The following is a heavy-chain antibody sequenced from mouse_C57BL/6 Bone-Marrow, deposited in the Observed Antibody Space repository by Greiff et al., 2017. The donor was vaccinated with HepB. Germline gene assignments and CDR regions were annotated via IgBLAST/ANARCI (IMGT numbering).Heavy chain of an antibody. CDR3: ARPSTGRAMDY. CDR2: INPNNGGT. CDR1: GYTFTDYY. Sequence: VQLQQSGPELVKPGASVKISCKASGYTFTDYYMNWVKQSHGKSLEWIGDINPNNGGTSYNQKFKGKATLTVDKASSTAYMELRSLTSEDSAVYFCARPSTGRAMDYWGQGTSVTVSS. J-gene: IGHJ4*01. D-gene: IGHD1-1*01. V-gene: IGHV1-26*01.